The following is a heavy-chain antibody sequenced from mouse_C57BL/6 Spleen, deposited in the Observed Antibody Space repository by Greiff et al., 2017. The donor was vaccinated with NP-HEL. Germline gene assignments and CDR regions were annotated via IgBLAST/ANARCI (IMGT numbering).Heavy chain of an antibody. CDR2: IWNGGGT. J-gene: IGHJ1*03. Sequence: VQGVESGPGLVAPSQSLSITCTVSGFSLTSYAISWVRQPPGKGLEWLGVIWNGGGTNYNSALKSRLSISKDNSKSQVFLKMNSLQTDDTARYYCARNYYGSSGYFDVWGTGTTVTASS. CDR1: GFSLTSYA. CDR3: ARNYYGSSGYFDV. V-gene: IGHV2-9-1*01. D-gene: IGHD1-1*01.